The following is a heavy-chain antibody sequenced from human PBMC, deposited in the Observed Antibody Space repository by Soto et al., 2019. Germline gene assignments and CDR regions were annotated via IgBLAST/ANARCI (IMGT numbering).Heavy chain of an antibody. V-gene: IGHV4-34*01. CDR3: ARGGVDYGDYGLFAY. J-gene: IGHJ4*02. D-gene: IGHD4-17*01. Sequence: QVQLQQWGAGLLKPSETLSFTCAVYGGSFSGYYWSWIRQPPGKGLEWIGEISHRGRTNYNPSLKSRVTKSVDTSKNQFSLNLSSGPAADTAVYYCARGGVDYGDYGLFAYWSQGTPVTVSS. CDR2: ISHRGRT. CDR1: GGSFSGYY.